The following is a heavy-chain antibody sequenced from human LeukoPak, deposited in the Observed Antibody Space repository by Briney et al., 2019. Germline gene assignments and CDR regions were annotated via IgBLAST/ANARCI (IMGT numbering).Heavy chain of an antibody. CDR3: ARDAVDTANAV. CDR1: GFTFTTYW. Sequence: GGSLRLSCAASGFTFTTYWMHWVRQAPGKGLVWVSHINSDGSITSYADSVKGRFTTSRDNAKNTLYLQMNSLRAEDTAVYYCARDAVDTANAVWGQGTTVTVSS. D-gene: IGHD5-18*01. V-gene: IGHV3-74*01. J-gene: IGHJ6*02. CDR2: INSDGSIT.